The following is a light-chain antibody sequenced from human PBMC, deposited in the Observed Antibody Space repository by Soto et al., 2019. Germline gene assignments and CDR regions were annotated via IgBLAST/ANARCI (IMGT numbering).Light chain of an antibody. Sequence: HSALTQPASVSGSPGQSITISCTGTSSDVGGYNFVSWYQQHPGKAPKLMIYEVTSRPSGVSNRFSGSKSGNTASLTISGLQAEDEADYYCNSYTTSSTLVFGTGTKLTVL. V-gene: IGLV2-14*03. CDR3: NSYTTSSTLV. CDR1: SSDVGGYNF. J-gene: IGLJ1*01. CDR2: EVT.